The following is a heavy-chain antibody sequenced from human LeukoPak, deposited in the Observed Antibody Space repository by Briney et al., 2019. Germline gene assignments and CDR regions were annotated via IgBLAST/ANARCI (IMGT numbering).Heavy chain of an antibody. V-gene: IGHV4-34*01. CDR1: GGSFSGYY. D-gene: IGHD2-2*02. J-gene: IGHJ5*02. CDR3: ARGSCSSTSCYTGNWFDP. CDR2: INHSGST. Sequence: SETLSLTCAVYGGSFSGYYWSWIRQPPGKGLEWIGEINHSGSTNYNPSLKSRVTISVDTSKKQFSLKLSSVTAADTAVYYCARGSCSSTSCYTGNWFDPWGQGTLVTVSS.